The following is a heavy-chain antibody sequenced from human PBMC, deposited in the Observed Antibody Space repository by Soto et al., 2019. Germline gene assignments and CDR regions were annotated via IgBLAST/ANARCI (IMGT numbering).Heavy chain of an antibody. CDR2: IYYSGST. J-gene: IGHJ5*02. Sequence: SETLSLTCTVSGGSISSSSYYWGWIRQPPGKGLEWIGSIYYSGSTYYNPSLRSRVTISVDTSKNQFSLKLSSVTAADTAVYYCARHDIVVVPATWEGWYSISNWFDPSGQGTLVTVSS. V-gene: IGHV4-39*01. CDR1: GGSISSSSYY. D-gene: IGHD2-2*01. CDR3: ARHDIVVVPATWEGWYSISNWFDP.